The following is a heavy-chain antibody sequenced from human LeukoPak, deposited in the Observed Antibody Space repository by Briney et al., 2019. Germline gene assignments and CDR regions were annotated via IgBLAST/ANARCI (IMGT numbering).Heavy chain of an antibody. V-gene: IGHV3-30*02. Sequence: PGGSLRLSCAVSGFTFSSYAMSWVRQAPGKGLEWVAFIRYDGSNKYYADSVKGRFTVSRDNSKNTLYLQMNSLRAEDTAVYYCAKGPTYYYGSGSYYKDYWGQGTLVTVSS. J-gene: IGHJ4*02. CDR2: IRYDGSNK. CDR3: AKGPTYYYGSGSYYKDY. D-gene: IGHD3-10*01. CDR1: GFTFSSYA.